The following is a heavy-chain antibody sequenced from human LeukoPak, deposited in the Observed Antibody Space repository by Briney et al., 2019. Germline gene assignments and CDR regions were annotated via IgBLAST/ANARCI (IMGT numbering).Heavy chain of an antibody. Sequence: GASVKLSCKASGYTFTSYGISWVRQAPGQGLEWRGWISAYNGNTNYAQKLQGRVTMTTDTSTSTAYMELRSLRSDDTAVYYCARPRRYDCGSRYYTGKYYFDYWGQGTLVTVSS. V-gene: IGHV1-18*01. CDR1: GYTFTSYG. CDR2: ISAYNGNT. CDR3: ARPRRYDCGSRYYTGKYYFDY. D-gene: IGHD3-3*01. J-gene: IGHJ4*02.